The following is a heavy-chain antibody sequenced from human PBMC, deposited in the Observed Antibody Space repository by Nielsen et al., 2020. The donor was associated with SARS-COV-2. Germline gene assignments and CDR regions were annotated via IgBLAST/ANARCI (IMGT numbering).Heavy chain of an antibody. V-gene: IGHV3-30*18. J-gene: IGHJ6*02. D-gene: IGHD3-16*01. CDR3: AKRRAVFMLTFGGEGAMDV. Sequence: GESLKISCAASGFTFNNYGFYWVRQAPGKGLEWVASISYEGSTKYYGDSLTGRFTASRDTSKNTVYLQMNSLSVEDTAVYHCAKRRAVFMLTFGGEGAMDVWGQGTTVSVSS. CDR1: GFTFNNYG. CDR2: ISYEGSTK.